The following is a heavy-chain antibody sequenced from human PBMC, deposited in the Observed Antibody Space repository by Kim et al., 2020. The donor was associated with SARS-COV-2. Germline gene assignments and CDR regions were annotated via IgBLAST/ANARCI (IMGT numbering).Heavy chain of an antibody. Sequence: GESLKISCKGSGYSFTSYWISWVRQMPGKGLEWMGRIDPSDSYTKYRPSFQGHVTISADKSISTAYLQWSSLKASDTAMYYCARLYSIAAADGIDYCGQGTLVTVSS. CDR3: ARLYSIAAADGIDY. CDR2: IDPSDSYT. V-gene: IGHV5-10-1*01. CDR1: GYSFTSYW. J-gene: IGHJ4*02. D-gene: IGHD6-13*01.